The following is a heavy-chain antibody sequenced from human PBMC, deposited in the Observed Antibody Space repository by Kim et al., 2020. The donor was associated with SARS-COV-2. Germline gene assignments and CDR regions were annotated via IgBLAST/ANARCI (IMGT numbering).Heavy chain of an antibody. V-gene: IGHV3-7*01. CDR3: ARERASGSYYGRYYFDY. CDR2: IKQDGSEK. D-gene: IGHD1-26*01. Sequence: GGSLRLSCAASGFTFSSYWMSWVRQAPGKGLEWVANIKQDGSEKYYVDSVKGRFTISRDNAKNSLYLKMNSLRAEDTAVYYCARERASGSYYGRYYFDYWGQGTLVTVSS. CDR1: GFTFSSYW. J-gene: IGHJ4*02.